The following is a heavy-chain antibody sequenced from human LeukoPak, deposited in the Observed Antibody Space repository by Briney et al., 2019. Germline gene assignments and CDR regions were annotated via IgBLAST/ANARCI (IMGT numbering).Heavy chain of an antibody. J-gene: IGHJ4*02. CDR2: ISSSSMTV. CDR1: GFTFSAYS. CDR3: AVRYSGSWYLFDC. D-gene: IGHD6-13*01. Sequence: PGGSLRLSCAASGFTFSAYSMTWVRQAPGKGLEWLSYISSSSMTVYYADSVKGRFTISRDNAKNTLNLQMNSLRAEDSAVYYCAVRYSGSWYLFDCWGQGTLVTVSS. V-gene: IGHV3-48*04.